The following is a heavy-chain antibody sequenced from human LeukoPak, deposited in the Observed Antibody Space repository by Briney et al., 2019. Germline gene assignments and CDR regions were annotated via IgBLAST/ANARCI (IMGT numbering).Heavy chain of an antibody. CDR1: GYTFTSYS. V-gene: IGHV1-46*01. J-gene: IGHJ4*02. CDR3: ARRGIADRPFDY. Sequence: ASVTVSFKASGYTFTSYSIHWVRQAPGQGLEWMGIINPIDGSRTSTQKFQGRVTMTRDTSTSTAYMELSSLRSEDTAVYYCARRGIADRPFDYWGQGTLVTVSS. D-gene: IGHD6-6*01. CDR2: INPIDGSR.